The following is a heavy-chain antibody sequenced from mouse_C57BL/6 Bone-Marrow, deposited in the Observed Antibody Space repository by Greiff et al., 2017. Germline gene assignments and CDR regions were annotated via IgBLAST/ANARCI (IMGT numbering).Heavy chain of an antibody. CDR2: ISDGGSYT. CDR3: ARDLWFHYAMDY. D-gene: IGHD2-2*01. Sequence: EVMLVESGGGLVKPGGSLKLSCAASGFTFSSYAMSWVRQTPEKRLEWVATISDGGSYTYYPDNVQGRFTISRDNAKNNLYLQMSHLKSEDTAMYYCARDLWFHYAMDYWGQGTSVTVSS. CDR1: GFTFSSYA. J-gene: IGHJ4*01. V-gene: IGHV5-4*01.